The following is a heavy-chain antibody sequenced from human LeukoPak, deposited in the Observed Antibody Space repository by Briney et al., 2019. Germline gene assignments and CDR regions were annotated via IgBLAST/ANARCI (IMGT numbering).Heavy chain of an antibody. CDR1: GGTFSSYA. CDR3: ARGSSGWDSEDGMDV. D-gene: IGHD6-19*01. J-gene: IGHJ6*02. V-gene: IGHV1-2*04. Sequence: ASVKVSCKASGGTFSSYAISWVRQAPGQGLEWMGWINPNSGGTNYAQKFQGWVTMTRDTSISTAYMELSRLRSDDTAVYYCARGSSGWDSEDGMDVWGQGTTVTVSS. CDR2: INPNSGGT.